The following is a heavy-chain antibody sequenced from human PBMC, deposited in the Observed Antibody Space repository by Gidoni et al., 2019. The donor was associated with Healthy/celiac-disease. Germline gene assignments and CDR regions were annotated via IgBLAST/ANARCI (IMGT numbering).Heavy chain of an antibody. Sequence: QVQLQESGPGLVKPSQTLSLTCTVSGGSISSGSYYWSWIRQPAGKGLEWVGRIYTSGSTNYNPSLKSRVTISVDTSKNQFSLKLSSVTAADTAVYYCARDRTGWVGATSYFDYWGQGTLVTVSS. CDR1: GGSISSGSYY. CDR3: ARDRTGWVGATSYFDY. J-gene: IGHJ4*02. CDR2: IYTSGST. V-gene: IGHV4-61*02. D-gene: IGHD1-26*01.